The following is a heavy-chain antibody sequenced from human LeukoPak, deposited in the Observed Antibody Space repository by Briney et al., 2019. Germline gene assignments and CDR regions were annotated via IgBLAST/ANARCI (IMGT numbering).Heavy chain of an antibody. CDR3: AKDLGNLVVVVAALRTFDY. CDR1: GFSFSSYA. J-gene: IGHJ4*02. D-gene: IGHD2-15*01. CDR2: ISGSGGSA. Sequence: GGSLRLSCAVSGFSFSSYAMSWVRQAPGKGLEWVSAISGSGGSAYYADSVKGRFTISRDNSKNTLYLQMNSLRAEDTAVYYCAKDLGNLVVVVAALRTFDYWGQGTLVTVSS. V-gene: IGHV3-23*01.